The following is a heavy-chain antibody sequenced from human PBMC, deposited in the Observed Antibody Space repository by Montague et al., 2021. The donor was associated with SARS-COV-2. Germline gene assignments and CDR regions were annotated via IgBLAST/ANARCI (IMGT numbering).Heavy chain of an antibody. V-gene: IGHV3-11*05. Sequence: SMRLSCAASGFTFSDYYMSWIRQAPGKGLEWVSCISSSSYTNYADSVKGRFTISRDNAKNSLYLQMNSLRAEDTAVYYCARGLMVYNGMDVWGQGTTVTVSS. CDR3: ARGLMVYNGMDV. D-gene: IGHD2-8*01. CDR1: GFTFSDYY. CDR2: ISSSSYT. J-gene: IGHJ6*02.